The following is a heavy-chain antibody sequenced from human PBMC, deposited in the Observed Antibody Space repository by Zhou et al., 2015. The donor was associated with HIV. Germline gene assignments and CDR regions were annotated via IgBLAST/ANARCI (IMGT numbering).Heavy chain of an antibody. CDR3: ARSGQQLVSGRGYFDY. CDR2: IIPIFGTA. V-gene: IGHV1-69*01. CDR1: GGTFSSYA. J-gene: IGHJ4*02. Sequence: QLVQSGPEVKKPGTSVKVSCKASGGTFSSYAISWVRQAPGQGLEWMGGIIPIFGTANYAQKFQGRVTITADESTSTAYMELSSLRSEDTAVYYCARSGQQLVSGRGYFDYWGQGTLVTVSS. D-gene: IGHD6-13*01.